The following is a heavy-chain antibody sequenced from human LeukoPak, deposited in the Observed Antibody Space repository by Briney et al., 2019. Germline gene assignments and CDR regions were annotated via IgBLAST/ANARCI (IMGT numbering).Heavy chain of an antibody. Sequence: GGSLRLSCAASGLTFSDYAMNWVRQAPGKGLEWVSTISGSGDTTYYADSVKGRFTISRDNSKNTLYLQMNSLRAEDTAVYYCATKLTFGSKAGYWGRGTLVTVSS. CDR2: ISGSGDTT. CDR1: GLTFSDYA. D-gene: IGHD3-10*01. V-gene: IGHV3-23*01. CDR3: ATKLTFGSKAGY. J-gene: IGHJ4*02.